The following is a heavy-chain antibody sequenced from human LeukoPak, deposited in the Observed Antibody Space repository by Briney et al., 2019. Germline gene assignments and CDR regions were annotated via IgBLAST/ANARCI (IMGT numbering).Heavy chain of an antibody. CDR1: GGSVSSYY. CDR3: ARWDSGSYFLDC. J-gene: IGHJ4*02. Sequence: SETLSLTCTVSGGSVSSYYWNWIRQPPGKGLEWIGYIYYSGSTNYNPSLKSRVTISIDTSKNQFPLKLNSVTAADTAVYYCARWDSGSYFLDCWGQGTLVTVSS. D-gene: IGHD1-26*01. CDR2: IYYSGST. V-gene: IGHV4-59*02.